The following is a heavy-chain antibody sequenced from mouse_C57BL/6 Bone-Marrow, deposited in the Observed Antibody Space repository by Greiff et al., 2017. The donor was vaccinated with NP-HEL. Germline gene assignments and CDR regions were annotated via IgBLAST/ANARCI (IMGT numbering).Heavy chain of an antibody. V-gene: IGHV2-6*01. Sequence: VQRVESGPGLVAPSQSLSITCTVSGFSLTSYGVDWVRQSPGKGLEWLGVIWGVGSTNYNSALKSRLSISKDNSKSQVFLKMNSLQTDDTAMYYCASLYGSSAYWGQGTLVTVSA. CDR3: ASLYGSSAY. J-gene: IGHJ3*01. D-gene: IGHD1-1*01. CDR1: GFSLTSYG. CDR2: IWGVGST.